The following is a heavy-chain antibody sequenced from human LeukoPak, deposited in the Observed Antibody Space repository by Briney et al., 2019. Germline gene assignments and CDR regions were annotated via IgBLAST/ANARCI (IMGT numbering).Heavy chain of an antibody. Sequence: GGSLRLSCAASGFTFSSYGMHWVRQAPGKGLEWVAVISYDGSNKYYADSVKGRFTISRDNSKNTLYLQMNSLRTEDTAVYYCAKGLTYSSSWPHDYWGQGTLVTVSS. CDR1: GFTFSSYG. V-gene: IGHV3-30*18. D-gene: IGHD6-13*01. J-gene: IGHJ4*02. CDR2: ISYDGSNK. CDR3: AKGLTYSSSWPHDY.